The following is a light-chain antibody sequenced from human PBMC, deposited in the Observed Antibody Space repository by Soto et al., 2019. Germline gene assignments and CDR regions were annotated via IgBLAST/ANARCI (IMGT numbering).Light chain of an antibody. CDR2: DVS. V-gene: IGLV2-14*01. J-gene: IGLJ1*01. Sequence: QSALTQPASVSGSPGQSLTISCTGTSSDVGGYKYVSWYQHHPGKGPKLMLYDVSNRPSGVSNRFSGSKSGNTASLTISGLQAEDEADYYCSSYTSSTTYVFGTGTKLTVL. CDR3: SSYTSSTTYV. CDR1: SSDVGGYKY.